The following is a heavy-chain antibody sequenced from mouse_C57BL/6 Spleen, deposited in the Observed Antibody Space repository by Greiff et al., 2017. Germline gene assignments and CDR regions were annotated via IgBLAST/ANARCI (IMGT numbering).Heavy chain of an antibody. D-gene: IGHD1-1*01. J-gene: IGHJ4*01. CDR3: AKKGSDGSRDYAMDY. V-gene: IGHV2-5*01. CDR2: IWRGGST. CDR1: GFSLTSYG. Sequence: VQLQQSGPGLVQPSQSLSITCTVSGFSLTSYGVHWVRQSPGQGLEWLGVIWRGGSTDYNAAFMSRLSITKDNSKSQVFFKMNRLQADDTAIYYCAKKGSDGSRDYAMDYWGQGTSGTVSS.